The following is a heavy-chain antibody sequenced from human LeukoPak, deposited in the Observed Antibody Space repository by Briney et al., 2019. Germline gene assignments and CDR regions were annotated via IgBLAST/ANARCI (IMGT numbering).Heavy chain of an antibody. D-gene: IGHD3-9*01. CDR3: ASIFKKGDILTGYRDY. J-gene: IGHJ4*02. V-gene: IGHV4-34*01. CDR2: INHSGST. Sequence: SETLSLTCAVYGGSFSGYYWSWIRQPPGKGLEWIGEINHSGSTNYNPSLKSRVTISVDTSKNQFSLKLSSVTAADTAVYYCASIFKKGDILTGYRDYWGRGTLVTVSS. CDR1: GGSFSGYY.